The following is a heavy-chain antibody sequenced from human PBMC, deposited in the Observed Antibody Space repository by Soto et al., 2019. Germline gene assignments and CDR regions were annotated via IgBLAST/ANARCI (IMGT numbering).Heavy chain of an antibody. CDR3: ARGPKNGAQGHYYYYYMDV. CDR1: GFTVSSNY. Sequence: EVQLVESGGGLVQPGGSLRLSCAASGFTVSSNYMSWVGQAPGKGREGVSVIYSGGSTYYADSVKGRFTISRDNSKNTLYLQMNSLRAEDTAVYYCARGPKNGAQGHYYYYYMDVWGKGTTVTVSS. J-gene: IGHJ6*03. CDR2: IYSGGST. V-gene: IGHV3-66*01.